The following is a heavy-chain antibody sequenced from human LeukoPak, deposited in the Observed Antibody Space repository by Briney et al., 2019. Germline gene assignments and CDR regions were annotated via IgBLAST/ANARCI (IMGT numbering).Heavy chain of an antibody. CDR3: ARHTGGYDAYDI. D-gene: IGHD2-8*02. CDR2: INPNSGGT. J-gene: IGHJ3*02. CDR1: GYTFTAYY. V-gene: IGHV1-2*02. Sequence: ASVKVSCKTSGYTFTAYYIHWVRQAPGQGLEWMGWINPNSGGTNFAQKFQGRVTMTRDTSINTGYMELRRLRSDDTAAYYCARHTGGYDAYDIWGQGTMVTVSS.